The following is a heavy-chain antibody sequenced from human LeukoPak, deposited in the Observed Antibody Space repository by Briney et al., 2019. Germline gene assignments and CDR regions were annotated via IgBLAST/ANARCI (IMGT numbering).Heavy chain of an antibody. V-gene: IGHV3-20*04. Sequence: RPGGSLRLSCAASGFTFDDYGMSWVRQAPGKGLEWVSGINWNGGSTGYADSVKGRFTISRDNAKNSLYLQMNSLRAEDTALYYCARERTSLLWFGELFSLDPWGQGTLVTVSS. D-gene: IGHD3-10*01. CDR3: ARERTSLLWFGELFSLDP. J-gene: IGHJ5*02. CDR2: INWNGGST. CDR1: GFTFDDYG.